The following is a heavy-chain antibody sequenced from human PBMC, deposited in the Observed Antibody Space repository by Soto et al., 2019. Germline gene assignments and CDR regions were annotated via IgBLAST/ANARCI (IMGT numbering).Heavy chain of an antibody. Sequence: SDTLSLICDVSCCSFSTYYWSWIRQSPGKGLEWIGHLYYSGSTNLNPSLKSRVSMSVDTSKSQLSLRLNSVTAADSAVYYCARGSGNNYYLGRVDYWGQGALVTVS. D-gene: IGHD3-22*01. CDR3: ARGSGNNYYLGRVDY. CDR1: CCSFSTYY. CDR2: LYYSGST. V-gene: IGHV4-59*01. J-gene: IGHJ4*02.